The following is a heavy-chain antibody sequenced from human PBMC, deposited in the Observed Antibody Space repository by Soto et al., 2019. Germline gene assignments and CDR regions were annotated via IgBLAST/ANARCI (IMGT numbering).Heavy chain of an antibody. D-gene: IGHD1-26*01. CDR1: GYTFTRYY. CDR2: INPSGGST. V-gene: IGHV1-46*01. Sequence: GXSVKVSFKASGYTFTRYYMHWVRQAPGQGPEWMGIINPSGGSTTYAQKFQGRVTMTGDTSTSTVYMELSSLRSEDTAVYYCARDGPSGSYNLDYWGQGTLVTVSS. J-gene: IGHJ4*02. CDR3: ARDGPSGSYNLDY.